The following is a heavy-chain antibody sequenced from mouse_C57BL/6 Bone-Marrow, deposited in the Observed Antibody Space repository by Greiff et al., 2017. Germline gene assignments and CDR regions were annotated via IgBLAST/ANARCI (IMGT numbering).Heavy chain of an antibody. D-gene: IGHD2-3*01. J-gene: IGHJ1*03. CDR2: IYPRSGYT. Sequence: VQLQQSGAELARPGASVKLSCKASGYTFTSYGISWVKQRTGQGLEWIGEIYPRSGYTYYNEKFKGKATLTADKSSSTAYMELRSLTSEDSAVYFCAGLLRFYWYFDVWGTGTTVTVSS. V-gene: IGHV1-81*01. CDR1: GYTFTSYG. CDR3: AGLLRFYWYFDV.